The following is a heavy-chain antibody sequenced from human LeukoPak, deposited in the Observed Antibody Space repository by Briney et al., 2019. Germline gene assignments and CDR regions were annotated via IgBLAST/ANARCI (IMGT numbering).Heavy chain of an antibody. CDR3: ARRTSYDILTGPTHWFDP. Sequence: SETLSLTCTVSGGSISSSSYYWGWIRQPPGKGREWIGSIYYSGSTYYNPSLKSRVTISVDTSKNQFSLKLSSVTAADTAVYYCARRTSYDILTGPTHWFDPWGQGTLVTVSS. D-gene: IGHD3-9*01. V-gene: IGHV4-39*07. CDR2: IYYSGST. CDR1: GGSISSSSYY. J-gene: IGHJ5*02.